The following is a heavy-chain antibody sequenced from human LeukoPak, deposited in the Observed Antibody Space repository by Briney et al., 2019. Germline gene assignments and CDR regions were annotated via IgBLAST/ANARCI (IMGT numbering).Heavy chain of an antibody. V-gene: IGHV3-74*01. J-gene: IGHJ4*02. CDR2: INSDGSST. Sequence: PGGSLRLSCAASGFTFSSYWMHWVRQAPGKGLVWVSRINSDGSSTIYADSVKGRFTISRDNAKNTLYLQMNSLRDDDTAVYYCVRDNGGEHLWGQGTLVTVSS. CDR1: GFTFSSYW. D-gene: IGHD3-16*01. CDR3: VRDNGGEHL.